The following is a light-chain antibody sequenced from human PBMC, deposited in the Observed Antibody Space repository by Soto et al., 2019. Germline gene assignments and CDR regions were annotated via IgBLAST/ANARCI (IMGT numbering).Light chain of an antibody. CDR2: DVS. J-gene: IGLJ1*01. V-gene: IGLV2-14*01. CDR3: SSYPRSSAYG. Sequence: QSVLTQPASVSGSPGQSITISCTGTSSDVGGYNYVSWYQQHPGKAPKLMIYDVSNRPSGVSNRFSGSKSGNTASLTISGLQAEPEADDYCSSYPRSSAYGSGTGPKVTVL. CDR1: SSDVGGYNY.